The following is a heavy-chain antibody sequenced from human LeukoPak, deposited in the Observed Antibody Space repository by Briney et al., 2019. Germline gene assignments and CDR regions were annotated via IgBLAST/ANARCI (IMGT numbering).Heavy chain of an antibody. Sequence: GASVKVSCKASGYTFTGYHMHWVRQAPGQGLEWMGSMNPNSGGTQYVQKSQGRVTMTRDTSISTAYMEVSSLRSDDTAVYYCARGSGIVEAARHGNDYWGQGTLVTVSS. CDR1: GYTFTGYH. CDR2: MNPNSGGT. D-gene: IGHD6-6*01. V-gene: IGHV1-2*02. CDR3: ARGSGIVEAARHGNDY. J-gene: IGHJ4*02.